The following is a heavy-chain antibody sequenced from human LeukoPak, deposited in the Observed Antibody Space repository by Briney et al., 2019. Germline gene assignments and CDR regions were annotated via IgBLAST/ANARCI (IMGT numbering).Heavy chain of an antibody. D-gene: IGHD3/OR15-3a*01. CDR2: IYPGDSDT. J-gene: IGHJ6*03. V-gene: IGHV5-51*01. CDR1: GYSFNTYW. Sequence: GESLKISCKGSGYSFNTYWIGWVRQMPGKGLEWMGIIYPGDSDTRYSPSFQGQVTISADKSISTAYLQWSSLKASDTAMYYCARRAPGTGYYYYYMDVWGKGTTVTVSS. CDR3: ARRAPGTGYYYYYMDV.